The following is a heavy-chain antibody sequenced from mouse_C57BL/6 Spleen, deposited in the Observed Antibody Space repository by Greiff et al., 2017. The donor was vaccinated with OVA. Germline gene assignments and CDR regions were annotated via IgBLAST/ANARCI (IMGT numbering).Heavy chain of an antibody. J-gene: IGHJ1*03. CDR2: IDPSDSET. Sequence: QVHVKQPGAELVRPGSSVKLSCKASGYTFTSYWMHWVKQRPIQGLEWIGNIDPSDSETHYNQKFKDKATLTVDKSSSTAYMQLSSLTSEDSAVYYCARSGYGNYGYFDVWGTGTTVTVSS. D-gene: IGHD2-10*02. V-gene: IGHV1-52*01. CDR1: GYTFTSYW. CDR3: ARSGYGNYGYFDV.